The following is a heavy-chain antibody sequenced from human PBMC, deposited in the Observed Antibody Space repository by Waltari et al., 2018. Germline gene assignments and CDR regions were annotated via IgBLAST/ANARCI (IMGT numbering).Heavy chain of an antibody. V-gene: IGHV1-2*02. CDR2: MDTTIGGR. CDR1: GYSFTAHY. J-gene: IGHJ2*01. Sequence: QAQLVQSGAEVREPGASVRVSCKASGYSFTAHYMHWVRQAPGQGPEWMGGMDTTIGGREYAQTFQGRVTMTRDTSISTVYMELFRLRVDDTAVYYCARDVGKYGDNWYFDVWGRGTLVVVSS. D-gene: IGHD4-17*01. CDR3: ARDVGKYGDNWYFDV.